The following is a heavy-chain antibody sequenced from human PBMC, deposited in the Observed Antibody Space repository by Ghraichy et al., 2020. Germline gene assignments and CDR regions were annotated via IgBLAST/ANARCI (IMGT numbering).Heavy chain of an antibody. CDR3: ARDRGEWELPHFDY. V-gene: IGHV1-2*06. CDR2: INPNSGGT. Sequence: ASVKVSCKASGYTFTGYYMHWVRQAPGQGLEWMGRINPNSGGTNYAQKFQGRVTMTRDTSISTAYMELSRLRSDDTAVYYCARDRGEWELPHFDYWGQGTLVTVSS. J-gene: IGHJ4*02. D-gene: IGHD1-26*01. CDR1: GYTFTGYY.